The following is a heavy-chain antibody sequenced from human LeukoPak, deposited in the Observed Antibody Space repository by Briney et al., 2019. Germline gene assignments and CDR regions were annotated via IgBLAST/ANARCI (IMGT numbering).Heavy chain of an antibody. CDR1: GGTFSSYT. J-gene: IGHJ5*02. D-gene: IGHD3-10*01. Sequence: SVKVSCKASGGTFSSYTISWVRQAPGQGLEWMGRIIPILGIANYAQKFQGRVTITTDESTSTAYMELSSLRSEDTAVYYCARGRPTMVRGVTNWFDPWGQGTLVTVSS. CDR3: ARGRPTMVRGVTNWFDP. CDR2: IIPILGIA. V-gene: IGHV1-69*16.